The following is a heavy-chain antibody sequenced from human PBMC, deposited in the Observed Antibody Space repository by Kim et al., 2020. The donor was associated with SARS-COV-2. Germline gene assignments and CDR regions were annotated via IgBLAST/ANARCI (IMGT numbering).Heavy chain of an antibody. CDR2: IDPSDSYT. V-gene: IGHV5-10-1*01. Sequence: GESLKISCKGSGYSFTSYWICWVRQMPGKGLEWMGRIDPSDSYTNYSPSFQGHVTISADKSISTAYLQWSSLKASDTAMYYCARQYCSSTSCLLYGMDVWGQGTTVTVSS. D-gene: IGHD2-2*01. J-gene: IGHJ6*02. CDR3: ARQYCSSTSCLLYGMDV. CDR1: GYSFTSYW.